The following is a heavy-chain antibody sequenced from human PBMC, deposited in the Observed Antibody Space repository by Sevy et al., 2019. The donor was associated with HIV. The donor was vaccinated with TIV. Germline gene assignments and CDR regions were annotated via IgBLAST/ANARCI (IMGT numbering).Heavy chain of an antibody. J-gene: IGHJ3*02. D-gene: IGHD2-2*01. CDR3: AKDHLLSTDAFDI. CDR2: ISGSGGST. Sequence: GGSLRLSCAASGFTFSSYAMSWVRQAPGKGLEWVSAISGSGGSTYYADSVKGRFTISRDNSKNTLYLQMNSPRAEDTAVYYCAKDHLLSTDAFDIWGQGTMVTVSS. CDR1: GFTFSSYA. V-gene: IGHV3-23*01.